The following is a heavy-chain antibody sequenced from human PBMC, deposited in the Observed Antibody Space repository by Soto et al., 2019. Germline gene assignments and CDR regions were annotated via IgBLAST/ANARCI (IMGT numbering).Heavy chain of an antibody. CDR3: AKGGYDILTGYYRGNWFDP. Sequence: GGSLRLSCAASGFSFASYTMSWVRQAPGKTLEWVSTISGSGGSTYYADSVKGRFTISRDNSKNTLYLQMNSLRAEDTAVYYCAKGGYDILTGYYRGNWFDPWGQGTLVTISS. CDR2: ISGSGGST. J-gene: IGHJ5*02. D-gene: IGHD3-9*01. V-gene: IGHV3-23*01. CDR1: GFSFASYT.